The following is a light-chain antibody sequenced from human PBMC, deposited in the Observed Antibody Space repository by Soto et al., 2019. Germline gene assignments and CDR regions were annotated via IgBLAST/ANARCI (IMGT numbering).Light chain of an antibody. Sequence: QSVLTQPPSVSGAPGQRVTISCTGSSSNIGAGYEVHWYQQLPRTAPKLLIYGNSNRPSGVPDRFSGSKSGTSASLAITGLHAEDEADYDCQFYDNSLSGMVFGGGTKVTVL. CDR3: QFYDNSLSGMV. V-gene: IGLV1-40*01. J-gene: IGLJ2*01. CDR1: SSNIGAGYE. CDR2: GNS.